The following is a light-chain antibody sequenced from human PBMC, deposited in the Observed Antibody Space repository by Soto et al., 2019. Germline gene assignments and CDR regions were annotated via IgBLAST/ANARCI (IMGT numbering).Light chain of an antibody. Sequence: QLVLTQPPSASGTPGQRVTISCFGSSSNIGSNYVYWYQQVPGTAPRLLMYRASQRPSGVPDRFSGSKSGTSASLAISGLRSEDEADYYCAAWDDTLHGLVFGGGTKLTVL. CDR2: RAS. V-gene: IGLV1-47*01. J-gene: IGLJ2*01. CDR3: AAWDDTLHGLV. CDR1: SSNIGSNY.